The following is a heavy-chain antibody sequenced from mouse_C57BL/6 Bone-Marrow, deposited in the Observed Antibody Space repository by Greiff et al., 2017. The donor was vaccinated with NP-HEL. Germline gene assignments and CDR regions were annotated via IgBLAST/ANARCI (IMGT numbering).Heavy chain of an antibody. CDR1: GFTFSDYG. D-gene: IGHD1-1*01. CDR3: AMITTVVAPYAMDY. V-gene: IGHV5-17*01. J-gene: IGHJ4*01. Sequence: DVHLVESGGGLVKPGGSLKLSCAASGFTFSDYGMHWVRQAPETGLEWVAYISSGSSTIYYADTVKGRFTISRDNAKNTLFLQMTSLRSEDTAMYYCAMITTVVAPYAMDYWGQGTSVTVSS. CDR2: ISSGSSTI.